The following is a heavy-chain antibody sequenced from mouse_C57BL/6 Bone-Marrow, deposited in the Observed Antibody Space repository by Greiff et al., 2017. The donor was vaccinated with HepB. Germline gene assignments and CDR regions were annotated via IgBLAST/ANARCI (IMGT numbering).Heavy chain of an antibody. CDR1: GYSITSGYD. J-gene: IGHJ1*03. D-gene: IGHD2-14*01. Sequence: VQLKQSGPGMVKPSQSLSLTCTVTGYSITSGYDWHWIRHFPGNKLEWMGYISYSGSTNYNPSLKSRISITHDTSKNHFFLKLNSVTTEDTATYYCARGYHWYFDVWGTGTTVTVSS. V-gene: IGHV3-1*01. CDR2: ISYSGST. CDR3: ARGYHWYFDV.